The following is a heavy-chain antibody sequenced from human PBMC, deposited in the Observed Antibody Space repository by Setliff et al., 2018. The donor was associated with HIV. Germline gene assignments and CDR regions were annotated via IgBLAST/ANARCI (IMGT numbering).Heavy chain of an antibody. J-gene: IGHJ4*02. CDR2: ISASGTTT. CDR1: GFTFSGYA. CDR3: AKDPTTGAVAVYYFDY. D-gene: IGHD6-19*01. V-gene: IGHV3-23*01. Sequence: GGSLRLSCAASGFTFSGYAVSWVRQAPGKGLEWVSGISASGTTTEYADSVKGRLTISRDNSKNTLYLQMNSLRAEDTAVYYCAKDPTTGAVAVYYFDYWGQGTLVTVSS.